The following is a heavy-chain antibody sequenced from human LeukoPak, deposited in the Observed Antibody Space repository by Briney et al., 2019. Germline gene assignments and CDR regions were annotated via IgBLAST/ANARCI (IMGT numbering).Heavy chain of an antibody. D-gene: IGHD3-3*01. V-gene: IGHV3-23*01. CDR2: ITGSGART. J-gene: IGHJ5*02. Sequence: GRSLRLSCAASGFTFSSYAMTWVRQAPGKGLEWVSAITGSGARTFYADPVKGRFTVSRDNAKNTLYLQMNSLSAEDTAVYYCARDFRSDFPNWFDPWGRGALVTVSS. CDR1: GFTFSSYA. CDR3: ARDFRSDFPNWFDP.